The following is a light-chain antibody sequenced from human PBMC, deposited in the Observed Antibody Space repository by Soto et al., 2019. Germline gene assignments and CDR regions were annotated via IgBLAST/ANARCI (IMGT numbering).Light chain of an antibody. CDR3: QEYNSYWT. CDR1: QSISSL. Sequence: DIQMTQSPSTLSASVGDRVTITCRASQSISSLLAWYQQKPGKAPNLLIYKASTLESGVPSRFSGSGSGTEFTLTISSQRPDDFATYYCQEYNSYWTFGQGTKVEIK. CDR2: KAS. J-gene: IGKJ1*01. V-gene: IGKV1-5*03.